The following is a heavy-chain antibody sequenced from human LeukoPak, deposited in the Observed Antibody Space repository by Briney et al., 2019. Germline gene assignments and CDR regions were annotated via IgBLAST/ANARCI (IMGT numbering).Heavy chain of an antibody. Sequence: GGSLRLSCAASGFTFSSYWMHWVRQAPGKGLVWVSRINSDGSSTSYADSVKGRFTISRDNAKNTLYLQMNSLRAEDTAVYYCARADGSGSHPDYWGQGTLVTVSS. J-gene: IGHJ4*02. V-gene: IGHV3-74*01. D-gene: IGHD3-10*01. CDR2: INSDGSST. CDR1: GFTFSSYW. CDR3: ARADGSGSHPDY.